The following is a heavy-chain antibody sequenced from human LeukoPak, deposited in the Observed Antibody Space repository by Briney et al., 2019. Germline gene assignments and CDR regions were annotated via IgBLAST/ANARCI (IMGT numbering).Heavy chain of an antibody. Sequence: GGSLRLSCAASTFTFSSYTMNWVRPAPGTGLERVSSISSSGSYIYYADSLKGRFTVSRDNARKSLYLQMNSLRAEDMAVYYCARGRGVSTVYWGQGTLVTVSS. V-gene: IGHV3-21*01. D-gene: IGHD4-11*01. CDR1: TFTFSSYT. CDR2: ISSSGSYI. CDR3: ARGRGVSTVY. J-gene: IGHJ4*02.